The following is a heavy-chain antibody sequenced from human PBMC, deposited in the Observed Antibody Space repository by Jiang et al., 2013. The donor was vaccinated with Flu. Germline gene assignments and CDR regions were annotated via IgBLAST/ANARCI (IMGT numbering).Heavy chain of an antibody. CDR3: ARQNREQLVDY. J-gene: IGHJ4*02. CDR2: IYYSGST. CDR1: GGSISSSSYY. Sequence: LLKPSETLSLTCTVSGGSISSSSYYWGWIRQPPGKGLEWIGSIYYSGSTYYNPSLKSRVTISVDTSKNQFSLKLSSVTAADTAVYYCARQNREQLVDYWGQGTLVTVSS. V-gene: IGHV4-39*01. D-gene: IGHD6-13*01.